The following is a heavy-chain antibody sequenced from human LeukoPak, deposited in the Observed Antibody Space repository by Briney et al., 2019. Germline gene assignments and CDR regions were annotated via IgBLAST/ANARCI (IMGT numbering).Heavy chain of an antibody. CDR3: ARSQSGSYFYDFDY. V-gene: IGHV3-53*04. D-gene: IGHD1-26*01. CDR2: IYSGGST. CDR1: GFTVSSNY. Sequence: GGPLRLSCAASGFTVSSNYMSWVRQAPGKGLEWVSVIYSGGSTYYADSVKGRFTISRHNSKNTLYLQMNSLRAEDTAVYYCARSQSGSYFYDFDYWGQGTLVTVSS. J-gene: IGHJ4*02.